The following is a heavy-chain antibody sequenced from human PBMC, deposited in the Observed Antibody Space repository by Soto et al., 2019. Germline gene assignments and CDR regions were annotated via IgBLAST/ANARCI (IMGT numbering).Heavy chain of an antibody. CDR1: GGTFSSYA. D-gene: IGHD6-19*01. CDR3: ARCLYGYSSGWYY. J-gene: IGHJ4*02. V-gene: IGHV1-69*12. CDR2: IIPIFGTA. Sequence: QVQLVQSGAEVKKPGSSVKVSCKASGGTFSSYAISWVRQAPGQGLERMGGIIPIFGTANYAQKFQGRVTSTADESTSTAYMELRSLSAEDTAVYYCARCLYGYSSGWYYWVQGTLVTVSS.